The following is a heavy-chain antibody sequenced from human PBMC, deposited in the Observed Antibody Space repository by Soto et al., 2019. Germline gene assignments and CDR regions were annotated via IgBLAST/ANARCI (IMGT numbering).Heavy chain of an antibody. CDR3: ARGVIH. V-gene: IGHV4-59*12. J-gene: IGHJ4*02. D-gene: IGHD3-16*02. CDR2: IYYSGST. CDR1: GGSISSYY. Sequence: SETLSLTCTVSGGSISSYYWSWIRQPPGKGLEWIGYIYYSGSTSYNPSLKSRLTISVDTSKNQFSLKLSSVTAADTAVYYCARGVIHWGQGTLVTVSS.